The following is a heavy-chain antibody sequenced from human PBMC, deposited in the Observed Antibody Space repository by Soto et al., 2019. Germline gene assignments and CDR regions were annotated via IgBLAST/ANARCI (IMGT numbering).Heavy chain of an antibody. CDR2: IYHSGST. CDR1: GYSISSGYY. V-gene: IGHV4-38-2*02. Sequence: SETLFLTCAVSGYSISSGYYWGWIRQPPGKGLEWIGSIYHSGSTYYNPSLKSRVTISVDTSKNQFSLKLSSVTAADTAVYYCARDPQNSNWFDPWGQGTLVTVSS. J-gene: IGHJ5*02. CDR3: ARDPQNSNWFDP. D-gene: IGHD1-7*01.